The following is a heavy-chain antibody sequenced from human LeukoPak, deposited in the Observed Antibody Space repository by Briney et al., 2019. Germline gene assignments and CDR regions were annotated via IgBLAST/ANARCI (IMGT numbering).Heavy chain of an antibody. Sequence: SQTLSPSCTVSGGSISSGDYYWSWIRQPPGKGLEWIGYIYYSGSTYYNPSLKSRATISVDTSKNQFSLKLSSVTAADTAVYYCAREGVPAAHFDYWGQGTLVTVSS. J-gene: IGHJ4*02. CDR3: AREGVPAAHFDY. V-gene: IGHV4-30-4*01. CDR1: GGSISSGDYY. CDR2: IYYSGST. D-gene: IGHD2-2*01.